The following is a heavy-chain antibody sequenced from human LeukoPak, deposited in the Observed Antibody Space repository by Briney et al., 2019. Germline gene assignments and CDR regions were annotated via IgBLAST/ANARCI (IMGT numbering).Heavy chain of an antibody. J-gene: IGHJ4*02. V-gene: IGHV3-48*03. D-gene: IGHD3-22*01. Sequence: GGSLRLSCAASGFTFSSYEMNWVRQAPGKGLEWVSYISSIGSTIYYADSVKGRFTISRDNAKNSLYLQMNSLRAEDTAVYYCARSGDYYDSSGYWLGTTDYWGQGTLVTVSS. CDR1: GFTFSSYE. CDR3: ARSGDYYDSSGYWLGTTDY. CDR2: ISSIGSTI.